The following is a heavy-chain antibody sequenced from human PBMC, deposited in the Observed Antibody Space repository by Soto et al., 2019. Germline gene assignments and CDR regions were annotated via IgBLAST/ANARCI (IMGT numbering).Heavy chain of an antibody. D-gene: IGHD3-10*01. J-gene: IGHJ6*02. V-gene: IGHV2-26*01. CDR2: IFSSDEK. CDR1: GFSLTNNKMG. Sequence: FGPTLVNPTETLTLTCTVSGFSLTNNKMGVSWIRQPPGKALEWLANIFSSDEKSYSTSLKSRVTISQDTSKSQVVLKVTNMDPVDTATYYCARTSGGSPYYYAMDVWGQGTTVTVSS. CDR3: ARTSGGSPYYYAMDV.